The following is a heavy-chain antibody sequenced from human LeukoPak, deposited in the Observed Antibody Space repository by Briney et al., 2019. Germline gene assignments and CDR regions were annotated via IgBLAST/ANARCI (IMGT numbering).Heavy chain of an antibody. J-gene: IGHJ4*02. D-gene: IGHD5-24*01. CDR1: GYSFTSYW. Sequence: GESLKILRKGFGYSFTSYWIGWGRQMPGKGLEWMGIIYPGDSDTSYSPCFPGQVTISADKSISTADLQWSSLKASDAAMYYCARVRGRLQLLDCWGQGTLVTVSS. CDR3: ARVRGRLQLLDC. V-gene: IGHV5-51*01. CDR2: IYPGDSDT.